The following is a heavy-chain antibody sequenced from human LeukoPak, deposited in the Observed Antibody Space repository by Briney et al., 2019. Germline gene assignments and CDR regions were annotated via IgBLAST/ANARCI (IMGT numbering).Heavy chain of an antibody. Sequence: ASVTVSCKASGYTFTGYYMHWVRHAPGQGLEWMGRINTNSGGTNYAQKFQVRVTMTRDTSISTAYMELSRLRSDDAAVYYCARETDVWGSYRFDYWGQGTLVTVSS. CDR3: ARETDVWGSYRFDY. V-gene: IGHV1-2*06. D-gene: IGHD3-16*02. CDR1: GYTFTGYY. J-gene: IGHJ4*02. CDR2: INTNSGGT.